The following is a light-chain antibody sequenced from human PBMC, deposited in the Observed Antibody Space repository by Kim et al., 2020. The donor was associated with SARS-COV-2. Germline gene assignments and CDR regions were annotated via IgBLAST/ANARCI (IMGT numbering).Light chain of an antibody. Sequence: GXTVNISCTRSSGSMASNYGQWYQQRPGSAPTTVIYEDNQRPSGVPDRFSGSIDSSSNSASLTISGLKTEDEADYYCQSYDSSNVVFGGGTQLTVL. V-gene: IGLV6-57*03. J-gene: IGLJ2*01. CDR2: EDN. CDR3: QSYDSSNVV. CDR1: SGSMASNY.